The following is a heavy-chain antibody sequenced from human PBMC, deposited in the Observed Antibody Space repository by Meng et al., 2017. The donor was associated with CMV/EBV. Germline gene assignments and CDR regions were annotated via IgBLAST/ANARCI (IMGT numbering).Heavy chain of an antibody. CDR1: GFTFSGSA. D-gene: IGHD2-21*01. V-gene: IGHV3-73*01. J-gene: IGHJ4*02. CDR2: IRSQANSYAT. Sequence: GESLKISCAASGFTFSGSAMHWVRQASGKGLEWVGRIRSQANSYATAYAASVKGRFTIFRDDSKNTAYLQMNSLKTEDTAVYYCTHQSYCGGDCHACWGQGTLVTVSS. CDR3: THQSYCGGDCHAC.